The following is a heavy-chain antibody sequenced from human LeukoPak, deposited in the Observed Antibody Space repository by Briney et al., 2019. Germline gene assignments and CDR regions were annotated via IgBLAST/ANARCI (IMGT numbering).Heavy chain of an antibody. J-gene: IGHJ4*02. CDR3: AREPLRGSYYFDT. CDR1: GFTFSSYE. CDR2: ISSSGSNI. V-gene: IGHV3-48*03. Sequence: GGSLRLSCAASGFTFSSYEMNWVRQAPGKGLEWVSYISSSGSNIYYADSVKGRFTISRDNAKNSLYLQMNSLRAEDTAVYYCAREPLRGSYYFDTWGQGTLVTVSS. D-gene: IGHD1-26*01.